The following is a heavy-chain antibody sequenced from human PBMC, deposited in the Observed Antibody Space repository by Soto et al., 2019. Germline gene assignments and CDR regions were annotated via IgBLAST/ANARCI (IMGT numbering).Heavy chain of an antibody. CDR2: INPASGST. Sequence: QVQLVQSGAEVKKPGASVMVSCRTSGYTFTHYYIHWVRHAPGQGLEWLGIINPASGSTNYAQDFQGRVTLAMETSTTTVYMELSGLSAEDTAIFYCARDLAAGDQWGQGNLVTVSS. J-gene: IGHJ4*02. D-gene: IGHD6-25*01. CDR3: ARDLAAGDQ. V-gene: IGHV1-46*01. CDR1: GYTFTHYY.